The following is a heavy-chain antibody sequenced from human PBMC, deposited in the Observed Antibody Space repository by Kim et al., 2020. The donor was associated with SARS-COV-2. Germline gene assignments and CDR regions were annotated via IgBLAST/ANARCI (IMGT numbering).Heavy chain of an antibody. J-gene: IGHJ1*01. V-gene: IGHV4-34*01. CDR3: ARGVGPRPHAEYFQH. CDR1: GGSFSGYY. Sequence: SQTLSLTCAVYGGSFSGYYWSWIRQPPGKGLEWIGEINHSGSTNYNPSLKSRVTISVDTSKNQFSLKLSSVTAADTAVYYCARGVGPRPHAEYFQHWGQGTLVTVSS. CDR2: INHSGST.